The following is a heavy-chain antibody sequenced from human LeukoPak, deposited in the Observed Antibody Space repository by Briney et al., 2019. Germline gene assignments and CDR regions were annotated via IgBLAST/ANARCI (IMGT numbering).Heavy chain of an antibody. D-gene: IGHD6-25*01. J-gene: IGHJ4*02. CDR3: ARSATIRDLTNY. Sequence: PSQTLSLTCTVSGGSISSGDYYWSWIRQPPGKGLEWIGYIYYSGSTYYNPSLKSRVTISVDTSKNQFSLKLSSVTAADTAVYYCARSATIRDLTNYWGQGTLVTVSS. CDR1: GGSISSGDYY. V-gene: IGHV4-30-4*01. CDR2: IYYSGST.